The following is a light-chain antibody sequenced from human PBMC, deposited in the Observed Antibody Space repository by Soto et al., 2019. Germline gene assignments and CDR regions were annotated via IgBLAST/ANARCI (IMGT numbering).Light chain of an antibody. V-gene: IGKV3-15*01. Sequence: EIVMTQSPATLSVSPGERATLSCRASQSVSSNLAWYQQKPGQAPRLLIYGASTRATGIPARFSGSGSGTEFTLTISSLQSEDFAIYYCKKYNSGRGTFGQGPKVEIK. CDR3: KKYNSGRGT. CDR1: QSVSSN. J-gene: IGKJ1*01. CDR2: GAS.